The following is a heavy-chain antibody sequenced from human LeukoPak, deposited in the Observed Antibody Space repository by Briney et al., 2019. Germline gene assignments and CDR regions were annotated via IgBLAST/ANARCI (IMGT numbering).Heavy chain of an antibody. V-gene: IGHV4-39*07. D-gene: IGHD3-16*01. CDR1: GGSISSNTYY. Sequence: SETLSLTCTVSGGSISSNTYYWGWIRQPPGKGLEWIASIYYGGSTYYNPSLKSRVTISVDTSKNQFSLKLSSVTAAATAVYYCARWAVAGDNNWFDPWGQGTLVTVSS. CDR3: ARWAVAGDNNWFDP. J-gene: IGHJ5*02. CDR2: IYYGGST.